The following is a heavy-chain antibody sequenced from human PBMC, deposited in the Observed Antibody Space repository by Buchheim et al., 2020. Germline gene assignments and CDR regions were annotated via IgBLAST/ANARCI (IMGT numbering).Heavy chain of an antibody. V-gene: IGHV3-66*02. Sequence: EVQLVQSGGGLVQPGGSLRLSCAASGIPVGSNYMSWVRQSPEKGLEWVSVLYTSGKSYYTDSVKGRFIVSRDDSENTLYLQMNGLRPEDTAVYYCASPGYSSGWYAYWGQGT. CDR1: GIPVGSNY. D-gene: IGHD6-19*01. CDR2: LYTSGKS. J-gene: IGHJ4*02. CDR3: ASPGYSSGWYAY.